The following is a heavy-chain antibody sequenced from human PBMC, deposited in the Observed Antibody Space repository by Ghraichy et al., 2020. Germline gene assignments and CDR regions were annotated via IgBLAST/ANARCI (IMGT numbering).Heavy chain of an antibody. CDR3: ARDTSGYDPSYYYYMDV. D-gene: IGHD5-12*01. CDR1: GGSISSGGYS. J-gene: IGHJ6*03. CDR2: IYHSGST. Sequence: SETLSLTCAVSGGSISSGGYSWSWIRQPPGKGLEWIGYIYHSGSTYYNPSLKSRVTISVDRSKNQFSLKLSSVTAADTAVYYCARDTSGYDPSYYYYMDVWGKGTTVTVSS. V-gene: IGHV4-30-2*01.